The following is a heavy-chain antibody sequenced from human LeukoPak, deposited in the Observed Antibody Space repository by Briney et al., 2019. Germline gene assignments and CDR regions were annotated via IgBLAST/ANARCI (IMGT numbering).Heavy chain of an antibody. CDR1: GYTFTSYD. V-gene: IGHV1-8*01. D-gene: IGHD1-14*01. Sequence: GASVRVSCKASGYTFTSYDINWVRQAPGQGLEWMGWMNPNRGNTVYAQKLQGRVTMTRTTSISTAYMELSSLRSEDTAVYYCARGNRPRGLGYYYGMDVWGQGTTVTVSS. J-gene: IGHJ6*02. CDR3: ARGNRPRGLGYYYGMDV. CDR2: MNPNRGNT.